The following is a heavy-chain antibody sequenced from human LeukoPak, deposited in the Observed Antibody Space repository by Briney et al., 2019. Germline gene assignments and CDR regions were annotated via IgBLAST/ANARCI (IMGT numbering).Heavy chain of an antibody. D-gene: IGHD3-10*01. CDR3: ARDLLLWFGESRDDY. CDR1: GGTFSSYA. V-gene: IGHV1-69*13. Sequence: SVKVSCKASGGTFSSYAISWVRQAPGQGLEWMGGIIPIFGTANYAQKFQGRVTITADESTSTAYMELSSLRSDDTAVYYCARDLLLWFGESRDDYWGQGTLVTVSS. CDR2: IIPIFGTA. J-gene: IGHJ4*02.